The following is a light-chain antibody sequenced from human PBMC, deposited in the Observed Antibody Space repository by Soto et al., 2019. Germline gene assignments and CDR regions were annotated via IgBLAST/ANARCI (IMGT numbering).Light chain of an antibody. V-gene: IGLV4-69*01. CDR2: LNNDGSH. Sequence: QPVLTQSPSASASLGASVKLTCTLSSGHSSYAIAWHQKQPGKGPRYLMDLNNDGSHTKGDGIPDRFSGSSSGADRFLIISSPQSEDEADYYCQTWGTGFQFFGGGTQMTVL. CDR1: SGHSSYA. CDR3: QTWGTGFQF. J-gene: IGLJ7*01.